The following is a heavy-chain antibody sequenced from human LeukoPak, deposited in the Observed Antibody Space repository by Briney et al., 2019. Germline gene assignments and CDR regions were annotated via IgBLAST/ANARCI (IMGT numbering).Heavy chain of an antibody. CDR3: ARGNFDWLLRRPYYYYMDV. Sequence: PSETPSLTCTVSGGSISSYYWSWIRQPPGKGLEWIGYIYYSGSTKYNPSLKSRVTISLDTYKNQFSLKLSSVTAADTAVYYCARGNFDWLLRRPYYYYMDVWGKGTTVTISS. CDR1: GGSISSYY. CDR2: IYYSGST. J-gene: IGHJ6*03. V-gene: IGHV4-59*08. D-gene: IGHD3-9*01.